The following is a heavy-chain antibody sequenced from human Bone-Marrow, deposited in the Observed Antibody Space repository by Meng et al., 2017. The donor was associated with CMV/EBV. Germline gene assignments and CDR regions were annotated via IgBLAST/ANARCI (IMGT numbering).Heavy chain of an antibody. CDR2: IKEDGRGQ. V-gene: IGHV3-7*03. J-gene: IGHJ4*02. CDR1: GFTFNTFW. CDR3: ARGVRGIYRY. Sequence: GESLKISCAASGFTFNTFWMTWVRQAPGKGLEWVANIKEDGRGQWYVDSVKGRFTISRDNARKSLYLQMNSLRAEDTAVYYCARGVRGIYRYWGQGTLVTVSS. D-gene: IGHD3-16*01.